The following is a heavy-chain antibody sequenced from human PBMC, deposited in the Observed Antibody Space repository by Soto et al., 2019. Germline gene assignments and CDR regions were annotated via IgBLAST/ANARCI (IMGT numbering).Heavy chain of an antibody. CDR2: IYSGGST. Sequence: PGGSLRLSCAASGFSVSNTYMSWVRQTPGKGLEWVSLIYSGGSTYYADSVKGRFTTSRDNSKNTLYLQMDTLRADDTAVYYCATPGVSVVGVTRASDIWGQGTMVTVS. D-gene: IGHD1-26*01. J-gene: IGHJ3*02. V-gene: IGHV3-66*01. CDR3: ATPGVSVVGVTRASDI. CDR1: GFSVSNTY.